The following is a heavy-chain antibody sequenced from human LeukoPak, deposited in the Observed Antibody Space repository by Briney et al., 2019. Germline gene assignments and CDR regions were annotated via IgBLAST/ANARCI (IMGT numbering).Heavy chain of an antibody. D-gene: IGHD3-22*01. J-gene: IGHJ3*02. CDR2: IVGSGATT. V-gene: IGHV3-23*01. Sequence: GGSLRLSCAASGFTFSNYAMTWVRQAPGKGLEWVSTIVGSGATTYYADSVKGRFTISRDNSKNTLYLQMNSLRAEDTAVYYCAKDYDSSGWAAFDIWGQGTMVTVSS. CDR1: GFTFSNYA. CDR3: AKDYDSSGWAAFDI.